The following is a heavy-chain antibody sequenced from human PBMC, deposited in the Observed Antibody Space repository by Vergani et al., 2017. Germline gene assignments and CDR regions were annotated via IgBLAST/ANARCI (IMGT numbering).Heavy chain of an antibody. V-gene: IGHV4-61*02. CDR3: ARVSIDSSSWHYYYGMDV. D-gene: IGHD6-13*01. J-gene: IGHJ6*02. CDR1: GGSISSGSYY. Sequence: QVQLQESGPGLVKPSQTLSLTCTVSGGSISSGSYYWSWIRQPAGKGLEWIGRIYTSGSTNYNPSLKSRVTMSVDTSKNQFSLKLSSVTAADTAVYYCARVSIDSSSWHYYYGMDVWGQGTTVTVSS. CDR2: IYTSGST.